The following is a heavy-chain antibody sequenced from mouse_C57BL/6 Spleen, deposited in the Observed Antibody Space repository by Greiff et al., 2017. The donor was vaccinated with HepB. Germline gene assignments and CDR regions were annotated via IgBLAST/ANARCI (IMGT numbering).Heavy chain of an antibody. Sequence: VQLQQSGAELVKPGASVKISCKASGYAFSSYWMNWVKQRPGKGLEWIGQLYPGDGDTNYNGKFKGKATLTADKSSSTAYMQLSSLTSEDSAVYFCARDTTVVAPCAMDYWGQGTSVTVSS. CDR3: ARDTTVVAPCAMDY. CDR2: LYPGDGDT. D-gene: IGHD1-1*01. V-gene: IGHV1-80*01. CDR1: GYAFSSYW. J-gene: IGHJ4*01.